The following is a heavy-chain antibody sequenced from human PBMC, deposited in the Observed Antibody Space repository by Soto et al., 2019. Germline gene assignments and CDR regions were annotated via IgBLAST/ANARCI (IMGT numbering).Heavy chain of an antibody. D-gene: IGHD2-15*01. Sequence: GGSLRLSCAASGFTFSSYAMHWVRQAPGKGLEWAAVISYDGSNKYYADSVKGRFTISRDNSKNTLYLQMNSLRAEDTAVYYSEGAPGSGVPGAPFDYWGQGTQVTVSS. CDR3: EGAPGSGVPGAPFDY. V-gene: IGHV3-30-3*01. J-gene: IGHJ4*02. CDR2: ISYDGSNK. CDR1: GFTFSSYA.